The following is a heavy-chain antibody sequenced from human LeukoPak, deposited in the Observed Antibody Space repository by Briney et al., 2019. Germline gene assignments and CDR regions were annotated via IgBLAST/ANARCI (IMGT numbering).Heavy chain of an antibody. V-gene: IGHV3-23*01. Sequence: PGGSLRLSCAASKFSFNSYAMSWVRQAPGKGLEWVSTISGNAGSRYYADSVKGRFTISRDNSKNTLELQVNSLRAEDTAIYYCAKDLAPYSSGSPFDYWGPGTLVTVSS. D-gene: IGHD2-15*01. J-gene: IGHJ4*02. CDR3: AKDLAPYSSGSPFDY. CDR2: ISGNAGSR. CDR1: KFSFNSYA.